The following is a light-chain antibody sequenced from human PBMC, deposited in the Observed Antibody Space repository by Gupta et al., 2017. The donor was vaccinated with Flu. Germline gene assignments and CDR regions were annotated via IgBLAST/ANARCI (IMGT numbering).Light chain of an antibody. CDR2: EVT. CDR3: SSHTTSSSLV. J-gene: IGLJ2*01. V-gene: IGLV2-14*01. CDR1: SSDVGAYNY. Sequence: SALTQPASVSGSPGQPITISCTGTSSDVGAYNYVSWYQQHPGRAPKLIIFEVTRRSSGVSTRFSGSKSDNTASLTISGRQAEDEADYFCSSHTTSSSLVFGGGTRVTVL.